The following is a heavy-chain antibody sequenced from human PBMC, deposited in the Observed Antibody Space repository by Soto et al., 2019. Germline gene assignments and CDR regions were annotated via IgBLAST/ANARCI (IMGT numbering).Heavy chain of an antibody. CDR3: ARHHGPTTSENWFDP. CDR1: GYTFFTYD. J-gene: IGHJ5*02. D-gene: IGHD5-12*01. V-gene: IGHV1-18*01. CDR2: ISTYSGDT. Sequence: QVHLVQSGVEVKTPGASVKVSCQASGYTFFTYDISWVRQAPGQGLEWMGWISTYSGDTKYAQKFQGRVTMTTDTSTPTAYLELRSLRSDHTAVYYCARHHGPTTSENWFDPWCQGTLVTVSS.